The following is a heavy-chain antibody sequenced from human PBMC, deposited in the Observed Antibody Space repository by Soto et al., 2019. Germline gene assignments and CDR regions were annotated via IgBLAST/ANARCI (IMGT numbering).Heavy chain of an antibody. CDR1: GFTFSDYY. V-gene: IGHV3-11*06. CDR2: ISSRTNYT. Sequence: QVQLVESGGGLVKPGGSLRLSCAASGFTFSDYYMSWIRQAPGKGLEWVSYISSRTNYTNYADSVKGRFTISRDNAKNSLYLQMNSLRAEDTAMYYCARSVVSSTRFDPWGQGTLVTVSS. D-gene: IGHD6-13*01. J-gene: IGHJ5*02. CDR3: ARSVVSSTRFDP.